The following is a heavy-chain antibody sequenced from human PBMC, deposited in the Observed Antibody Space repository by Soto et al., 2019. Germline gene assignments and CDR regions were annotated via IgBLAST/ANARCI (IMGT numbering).Heavy chain of an antibody. Sequence: SETLSLTCTFSGSSVSSGSYYWSWIRQPPGKGLEWIGYIYYSGSTNYNPSLKSRVTISVDTSKNQFSLKLSSVTAADTAVYYCARDRGELRFLEWSSNWFDPWGQGTLVTVSS. CDR1: GSSVSSGSYY. V-gene: IGHV4-61*01. CDR3: ARDRGELRFLEWSSNWFDP. CDR2: IYYSGST. J-gene: IGHJ5*02. D-gene: IGHD3-3*01.